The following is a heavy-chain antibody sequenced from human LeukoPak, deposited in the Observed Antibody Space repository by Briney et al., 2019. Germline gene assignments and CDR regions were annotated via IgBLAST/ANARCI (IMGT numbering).Heavy chain of an antibody. V-gene: IGHV4-39*01. CDR1: GGSISSSSYY. J-gene: IGHJ5*02. CDR3: ARVVPAVSDWFDP. D-gene: IGHD2-2*01. Sequence: NPSETLSLTCTVSGGSISSSSYYWGWIRQPPGKGLEWIGSIYYSGSTYYNPSLKSRVTISVDTSKNQFSLKLSSVTAADTAVYYCARVVPAVSDWFDPWGQGTLVTVSS. CDR2: IYYSGST.